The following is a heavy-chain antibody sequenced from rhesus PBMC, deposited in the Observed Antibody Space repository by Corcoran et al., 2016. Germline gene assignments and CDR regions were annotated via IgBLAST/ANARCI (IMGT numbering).Heavy chain of an antibody. CDR3: ARVTSFGLVVNWYFDL. CDR2: FFGSIGST. D-gene: IGHD3-3*01. Sequence: QVQLQESGPGLVKPSETLSLTCAVSGGSISGGYGWSWIRQPPGKGLGWIGLFFGSIGSTYYNPSLMSRVTISGDASKNQFSLELSSVTAADAAVYYCARVTSFGLVVNWYFDLWGPGTPITISS. CDR1: GGSISGGYG. J-gene: IGHJ2*01. V-gene: IGHV4S7*01.